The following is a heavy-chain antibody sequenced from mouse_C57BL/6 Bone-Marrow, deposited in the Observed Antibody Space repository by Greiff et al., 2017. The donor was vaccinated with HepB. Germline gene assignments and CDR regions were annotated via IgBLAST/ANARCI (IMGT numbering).Heavy chain of an antibody. J-gene: IGHJ2*01. V-gene: IGHV14-4*01. D-gene: IGHD2-12*01. CDR2: IDPENGDT. CDR1: GFNIKDDY. Sequence: VQLQQSGAELVRPGASVKLSCTASGFNIKDDYMHWVKQRPEQGLEWIGWIDPENGDTEYASKFQGKATITADTSSTTAYLQLSSLTSEDTAVYYCTTGEYYSLFDYWGQGTTLTVSS. CDR3: TTGEYYSLFDY.